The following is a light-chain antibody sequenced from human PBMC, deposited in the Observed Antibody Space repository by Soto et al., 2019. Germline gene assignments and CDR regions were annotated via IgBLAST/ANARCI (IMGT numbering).Light chain of an antibody. V-gene: IGKV1-17*01. CDR3: QQYNSYSTT. Sequence: DIQMTQSPSSLSASVGDRVTITCRASQAIRNELGWYQQRPGKAPKVLIHSASTLQSGVPSRFRGSASGTEFTLTISSLQPDDFANYYCQQYNSYSTTCGQGTKVEIK. CDR2: SAS. J-gene: IGKJ1*01. CDR1: QAIRNE.